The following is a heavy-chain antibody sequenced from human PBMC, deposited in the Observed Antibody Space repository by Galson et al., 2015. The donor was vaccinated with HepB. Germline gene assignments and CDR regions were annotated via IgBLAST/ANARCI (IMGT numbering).Heavy chain of an antibody. Sequence: SLRLSCAASGFTFSSYGMHWVRQAPGKGLEWVAVIWYDGSNKYYADSVKGRFTISRDNSKNTLYLQMNSLRAEDTAVYYCAREGVRGVIPLSHYYGMDVWGQGTTVTVSS. CDR2: IWYDGSNK. J-gene: IGHJ6*02. D-gene: IGHD3-10*01. V-gene: IGHV3-33*01. CDR3: AREGVRGVIPLSHYYGMDV. CDR1: GFTFSSYG.